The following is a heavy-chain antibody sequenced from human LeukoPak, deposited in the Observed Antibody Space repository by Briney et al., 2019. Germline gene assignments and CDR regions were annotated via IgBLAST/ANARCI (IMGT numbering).Heavy chain of an antibody. D-gene: IGHD1-1*01. CDR2: IYSGGST. J-gene: IGHJ6*02. CDR1: GFTVSSNY. V-gene: IGHV3-66*01. CDR3: ARVWKPDYYYGMDV. Sequence: GVSLRLSCAASGFTVSSNYMSWVRQGPGKGLEWVSVIYSGGSTYYADSVKGRFTISRDNSKNTLYLQMNSLRAEDTAVYYCARVWKPDYYYGMDVWGQGTTVTVSS.